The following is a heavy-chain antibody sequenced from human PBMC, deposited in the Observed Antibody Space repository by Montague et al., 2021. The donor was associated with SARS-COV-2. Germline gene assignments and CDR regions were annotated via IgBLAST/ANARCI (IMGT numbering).Heavy chain of an antibody. CDR3: ARAVSVRRAVNWFDP. J-gene: IGHJ5*02. Sequence: SETLSLTCTVSGGSMSDHYWAWIRQPPGKGLEWLAYIYYSGGIXSXPSXXXRVTMSVDTSKNQFSLKLTSVTAADTAVYYCARAVSVRRAVNWFDPWGQGTLVTVSS. CDR2: IYYSGGI. CDR1: GGSMSDHY. D-gene: IGHD3-10*01. V-gene: IGHV4-59*11.